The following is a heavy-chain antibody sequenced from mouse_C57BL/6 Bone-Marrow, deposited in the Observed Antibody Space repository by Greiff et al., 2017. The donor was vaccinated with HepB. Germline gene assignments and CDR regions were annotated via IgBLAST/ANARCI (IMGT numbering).Heavy chain of an antibody. CDR3: TTIITTVVAHWYFDV. J-gene: IGHJ1*03. CDR2: IDPENGDT. CDR1: GFNIKDDY. V-gene: IGHV14-4*01. D-gene: IGHD1-1*01. Sequence: EVQLVESGAELVRPGASVKLSCTASGFNIKDDYMHWVKQRPEQGLEWIGWIDPENGDTEYASKFQGKATITADTSSNTAYLQLSSLTSEDTAVYYCTTIITTVVAHWYFDVWGTGTTVTVSS.